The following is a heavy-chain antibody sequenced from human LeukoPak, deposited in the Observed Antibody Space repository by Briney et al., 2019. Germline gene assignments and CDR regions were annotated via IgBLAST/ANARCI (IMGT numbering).Heavy chain of an antibody. D-gene: IGHD1-14*01. CDR1: GFTFSSYA. CDR3: TRDRSRAEDD. J-gene: IGHJ4*02. Sequence: GGSLRLSCAASGFTFSSYAMSWVRQAPGKGLEWVANINQGGSDKYYVDSAKGRFTISRDNANNLLYLQMNSLRGEDTAVYYCTRDRSRAEDDWGQGTLVTVSS. CDR2: INQGGSDK. V-gene: IGHV3-7*01.